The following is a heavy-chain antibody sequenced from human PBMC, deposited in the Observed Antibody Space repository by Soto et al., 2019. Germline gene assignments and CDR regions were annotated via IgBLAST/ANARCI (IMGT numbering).Heavy chain of an antibody. D-gene: IGHD3-10*01. Sequence: QVHLVQSGAEVKKPGASVKVSCKVSGYTLTELSMHWVRQAPGKGLEWMGGFDPEDGETIYAQELQGRVTMTEDTSTDTAYMELSSLRSEDTAVYYCATGRFFWYGSGVHWFDPWGQGTLVTVSS. J-gene: IGHJ5*02. V-gene: IGHV1-24*01. CDR1: GYTLTELS. CDR2: FDPEDGET. CDR3: ATGRFFWYGSGVHWFDP.